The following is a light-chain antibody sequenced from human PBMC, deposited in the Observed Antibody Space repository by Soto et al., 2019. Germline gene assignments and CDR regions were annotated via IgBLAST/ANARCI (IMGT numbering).Light chain of an antibody. J-gene: IGKJ1*01. CDR1: QSVINSY. V-gene: IGKV3-20*01. CDR3: QQYGTAPWT. CDR2: GAY. Sequence: VLTQSPGPLSSSSGERATLSCRSSQSVINSYLAWYQQKPGQAPRLLLYGAYNRATGIPDRFSGSGSGTDCTLTISRLEPEDVAVYYCQQYGTAPWTLGQGTKVDIK.